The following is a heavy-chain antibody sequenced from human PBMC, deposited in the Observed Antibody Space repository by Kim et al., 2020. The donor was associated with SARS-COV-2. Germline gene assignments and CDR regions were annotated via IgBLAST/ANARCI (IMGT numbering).Heavy chain of an antibody. Sequence: GGSLRLSCAASGFTFSNYWMTWVRQAPGKGLEWVANIKEDGRQINYVDSVKGRFAISRDNARNSLYLQMNTLRVEDTAVYYCARGLTTYYWGKGILVTVAP. D-gene: IGHD1-1*01. CDR1: GFTFSNYW. J-gene: IGHJ4*01. V-gene: IGHV3-7*01. CDR2: IKEDGRQI. CDR3: ARGLTTYY.